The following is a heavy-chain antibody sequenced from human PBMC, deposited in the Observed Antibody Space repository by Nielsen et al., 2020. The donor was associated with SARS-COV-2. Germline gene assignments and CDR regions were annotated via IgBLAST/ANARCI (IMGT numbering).Heavy chain of an antibody. J-gene: IGHJ4*02. CDR1: GFPFLSNA. Sequence: GGSLRLPFTSSGFPFLSNAMSWVRQAPGKGLEWVAAISGSGGYTYYAAPVKGRFTISRAISKTTLYLQMDILRVEDTAIYYCTKRLAGRYFDYWGQGALVIVAS. V-gene: IGHV3-23*01. D-gene: IGHD6-19*01. CDR3: TKRLAGRYFDY. CDR2: ISGSGGYT.